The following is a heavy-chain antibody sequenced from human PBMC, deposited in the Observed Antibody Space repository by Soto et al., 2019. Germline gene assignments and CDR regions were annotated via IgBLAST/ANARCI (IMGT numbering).Heavy chain of an antibody. J-gene: IGHJ5*02. CDR1: GFTFSSYD. CDR2: IGTAGDT. Sequence: GGSLRLSCAASGFTFSSYDMHWVRQATGKGLEWVSAIGTAGDTYYPGSVKGRFTISRENAKNSLYLQMNSLRAEDTAVYYCARSGTYCSGGSCSPGRFDPWGQGTLVTVSS. V-gene: IGHV3-13*01. CDR3: ARSGTYCSGGSCSPGRFDP. D-gene: IGHD2-15*01.